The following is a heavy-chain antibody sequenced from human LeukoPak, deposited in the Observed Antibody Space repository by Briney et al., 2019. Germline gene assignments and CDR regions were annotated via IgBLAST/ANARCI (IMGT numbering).Heavy chain of an antibody. CDR1: GFTFSSYS. J-gene: IGHJ4*02. Sequence: LGGSLRLSCAASGFTFSSYSMNWVRQAPDKGLEWVAFIRCDGSNKYYADSVKGRFTISRDNAKNSLYLQMNSLRAEDTAVYYCARRYYDILTGYYPVDYWGQGTLVTVSS. D-gene: IGHD3-9*01. CDR3: ARRYYDILTGYYPVDY. CDR2: IRCDGSNK. V-gene: IGHV3-33*08.